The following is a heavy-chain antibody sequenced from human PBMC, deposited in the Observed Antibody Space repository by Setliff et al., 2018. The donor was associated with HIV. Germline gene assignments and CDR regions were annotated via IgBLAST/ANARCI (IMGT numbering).Heavy chain of an antibody. CDR1: GYTFTGYY. J-gene: IGHJ4*02. Sequence: EASVKVSCKASGYTFTGYYMHWVRQAPGQGLEWMGWINPNSGGTNYAQKFQGRVTMTRDTSISTAYMELSRLRSDDTAVYYCARVLAVKYYYDSSGGDYWGQGTLVTVSS. CDR3: ARVLAVKYYYDSSGGDY. D-gene: IGHD3-22*01. CDR2: INPNSGGT. V-gene: IGHV1-2*02.